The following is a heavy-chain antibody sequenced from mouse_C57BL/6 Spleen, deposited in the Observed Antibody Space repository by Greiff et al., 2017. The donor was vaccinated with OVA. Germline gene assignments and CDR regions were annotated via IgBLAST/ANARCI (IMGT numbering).Heavy chain of an antibody. Sequence: VQRVESGPELVKPGASVKISCKASGYAFSSSWMNWVKQRPGKGLEWIGRIYPGDGDTNYNGKFKGKATLTADKSSSTAYMQLSSLTSEDSAVYFCARGGYDYGFDYWGQGTTLTVSS. CDR1: GYAFSSSW. CDR2: IYPGDGDT. D-gene: IGHD2-4*01. CDR3: ARGGYDYGFDY. J-gene: IGHJ2*01. V-gene: IGHV1-82*01.